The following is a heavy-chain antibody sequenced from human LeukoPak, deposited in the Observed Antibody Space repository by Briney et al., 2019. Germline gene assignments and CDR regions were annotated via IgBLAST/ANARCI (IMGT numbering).Heavy chain of an antibody. CDR2: IIPIFGTA. CDR3: ALSGYSSSWQTEQWYDDY. J-gene: IGHJ4*02. CDR1: GGTFSSYA. D-gene: IGHD6-13*01. V-gene: IGHV1-69*13. Sequence: GASVKVSCKASGGTFSSYAISWVRQAPGQGLEWMRGIIPIFGTANYAQKFQGRVTITADESTSTAYMELSSLRSEDTAVYYCALSGYSSSWQTEQWYDDYWGQGALVTVSS.